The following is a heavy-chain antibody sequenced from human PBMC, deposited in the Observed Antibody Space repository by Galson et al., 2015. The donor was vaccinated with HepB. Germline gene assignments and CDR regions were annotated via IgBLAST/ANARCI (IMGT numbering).Heavy chain of an antibody. Sequence: SPRLSCAASGFTFSNYWMHWVRQAPGKGLVWVSRINSDGTYITYADSVKGRLTISRDNAKNTLYLQMNSPRAEDTALYYCARTRGAAAGIFDYWGQGSQVTVSS. D-gene: IGHD6-13*01. J-gene: IGHJ4*02. CDR2: INSDGTYI. CDR3: ARTRGAAAGIFDY. CDR1: GFTFSNYW. V-gene: IGHV3-74*01.